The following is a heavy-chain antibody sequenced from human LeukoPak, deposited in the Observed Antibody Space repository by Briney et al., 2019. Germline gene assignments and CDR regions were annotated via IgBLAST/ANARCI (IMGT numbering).Heavy chain of an antibody. V-gene: IGHV3-30*04. D-gene: IGHD2-2*01. Sequence: PGRSLRLSCAASGFTFSSYAMHWVRQAPGKGLEWVAVISYDGSNKYYADSVKGRFTISRDNSKNTLYLQMNSLRAEDTAVYYCARAPSLGYCSSTSCSGGAFDIWGQGTMVTVSS. J-gene: IGHJ3*02. CDR2: ISYDGSNK. CDR1: GFTFSSYA. CDR3: ARAPSLGYCSSTSCSGGAFDI.